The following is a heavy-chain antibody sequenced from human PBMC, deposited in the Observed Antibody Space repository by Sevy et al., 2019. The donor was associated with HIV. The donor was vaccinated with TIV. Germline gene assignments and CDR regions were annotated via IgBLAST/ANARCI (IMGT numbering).Heavy chain of an antibody. D-gene: IGHD4-17*01. V-gene: IGHV1-18*01. J-gene: IGHJ6*03. CDR3: ARATTVTGYYMDV. CDR1: GYAFTSYG. CDR2: ISAYNGNT. Sequence: ASVKVSCKASGYAFTSYGISWVRQAAGQGLEWMGWISAYNGNTNYAQKLQGRVTMTTDTSTSTAYMELRSLRSDDTAVYYCARATTVTGYYMDVWGKGTTVTVSS.